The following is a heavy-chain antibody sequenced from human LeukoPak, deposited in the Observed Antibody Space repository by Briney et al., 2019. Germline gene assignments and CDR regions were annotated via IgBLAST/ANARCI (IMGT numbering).Heavy chain of an antibody. V-gene: IGHV4-59*01. CDR1: GGSISSYY. Sequence: SETLSLTCTVSGGSISSYYWSWIRQPPGKGLEWIGYIYYSGSTDYNPSLKSRVTISVDTSKNQFCLKLSSVTAADTAVYYCARERAQPLFYGMDVWGQGTTVTVSS. CDR2: IYYSGST. D-gene: IGHD2-2*01. CDR3: ARERAQPLFYGMDV. J-gene: IGHJ6*02.